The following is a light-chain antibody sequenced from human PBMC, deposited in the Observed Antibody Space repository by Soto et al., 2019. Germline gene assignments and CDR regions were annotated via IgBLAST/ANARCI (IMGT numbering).Light chain of an antibody. J-gene: IGKJ3*01. V-gene: IGKV1-5*03. CDR2: KAS. CDR3: QQYNSYSQFT. CDR1: QSIKNW. Sequence: DIQITQSPSTLSASVGDRVTITCRASQSIKNWVAWYQQKPGEAPKLLIYKASTLESGVPSRFSGSGSGTEFTLTISCLQPDDVATYYCQQYNSYSQFTFGPGTKVDIK.